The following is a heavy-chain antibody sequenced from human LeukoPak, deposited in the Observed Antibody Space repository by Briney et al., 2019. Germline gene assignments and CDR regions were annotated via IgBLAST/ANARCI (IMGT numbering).Heavy chain of an antibody. V-gene: IGHV3-74*01. Sequence: GGSLRLSCAASGFTFSSYWMHWVRQAPGKGLVWVSRINSDGSSTSYADSVKGRFTISRDNAKNTLYLQMNSLRAEDTAVYYCARIGSGYAGDFDYWGQGTLVTVSS. CDR1: GFTFSSYW. CDR3: ARIGSGYAGDFDY. J-gene: IGHJ4*02. CDR2: INSDGSST. D-gene: IGHD5-12*01.